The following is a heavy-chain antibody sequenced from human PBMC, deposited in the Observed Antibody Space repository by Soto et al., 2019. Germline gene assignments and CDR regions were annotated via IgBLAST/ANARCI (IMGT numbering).Heavy chain of an antibody. CDR2: IIPILGIA. D-gene: IGHD1-20*01. CDR1: GGTFSSYT. V-gene: IGHV1-69*02. CDR3: ARSSRYDWNDEDC. Sequence: QVQLVQSGAEVKKPGSSVKVSCKASGGTFSSYTISWVRQAPGQGLEWMGRIIPILGIANYAQKFQGRVTITADKSTSTAYMGLSSLKSGDTAVYYCARSSRYDWNDEDCWAQGGLVAVAS. J-gene: IGHJ4*02.